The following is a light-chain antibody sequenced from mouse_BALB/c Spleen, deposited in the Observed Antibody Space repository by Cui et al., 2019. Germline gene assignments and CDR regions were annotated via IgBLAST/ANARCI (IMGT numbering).Light chain of an antibody. CDR2: LAS. CDR3: QQNNEDPYT. Sequence: NIVLTQSPASLAVSLGQRATISCRASESVDSYVNSFMHWYQQKPGQPPKLLIYLASNLESGVPARFSGSGSRTDFTLTIDPVEADDAATYYCQQNNEDPYTFGGGTKLEIK. V-gene: IGKV3-10*01. CDR1: ESVDSYVNSF. J-gene: IGKJ2*01.